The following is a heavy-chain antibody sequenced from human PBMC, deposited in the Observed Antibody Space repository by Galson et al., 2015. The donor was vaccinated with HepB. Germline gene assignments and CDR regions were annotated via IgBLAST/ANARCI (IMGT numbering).Heavy chain of an antibody. CDR3: ARDRYCSGGSCYPDAFDI. D-gene: IGHD2-15*01. CDR2: INAGNGNT. Sequence: SVKVSCKASGYTFTSYAMHWVRQAPGQRLEWMGWINAGNGNTKYSQKFQGRVTITRDTSASTAYMELSSLRSEDTAVYYCARDRYCSGGSCYPDAFDIWGQGTMVTVSS. J-gene: IGHJ3*02. V-gene: IGHV1-3*01. CDR1: GYTFTSYA.